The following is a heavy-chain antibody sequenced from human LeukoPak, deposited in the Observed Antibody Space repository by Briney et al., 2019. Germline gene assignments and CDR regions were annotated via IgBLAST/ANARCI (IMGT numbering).Heavy chain of an antibody. CDR1: GFSLSTSGVG. Sequence: SGPTLVNPIQTLTLTCTFSGFSLSTSGVGVGWIRQPPGKALEWLALIYWNDDKRYSPSLKSRLTITKDTSKNQVVLTMTNMDPVDTATYYCAHSPGWYGDYDIGYAFDIWGQGTMVTVSS. J-gene: IGHJ3*02. V-gene: IGHV2-5*01. CDR2: IYWNDDK. D-gene: IGHD4-17*01. CDR3: AHSPGWYGDYDIGYAFDI.